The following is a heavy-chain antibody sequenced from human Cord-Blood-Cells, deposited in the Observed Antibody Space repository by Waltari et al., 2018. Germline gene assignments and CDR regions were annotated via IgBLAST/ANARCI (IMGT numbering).Heavy chain of an antibody. CDR2: IYTSGST. CDR3: ARERTADYGDYGDYYYYYMDV. V-gene: IGHV4-4*07. Sequence: QVQLQESGPGLVKPSETLSLTCTVSGGSISSYYWSWIRQPAGKGLAWIGRIYTSGSTNYNPSLKSRVTMSVDTSKNQFSLKLSSVTAADTAVYYCARERTADYGDYGDYYYYYMDVWGKGTTVTVSS. J-gene: IGHJ6*03. D-gene: IGHD4-17*01. CDR1: GGSISSYY.